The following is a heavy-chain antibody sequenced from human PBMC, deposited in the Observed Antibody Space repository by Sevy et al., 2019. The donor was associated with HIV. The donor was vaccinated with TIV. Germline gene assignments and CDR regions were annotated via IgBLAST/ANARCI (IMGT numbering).Heavy chain of an antibody. CDR3: AGVPLAVAHQYYFDY. Sequence: GGSLRLSCAASGFTFSSYSMNWVRQAPGKGLEWVSSISSSSSYIYYADSVKGRFTISRDNAKNSLYLQMNSLGAEDAAEYYCAGVPLAVAHQYYFDYWGQGTLVTVSS. D-gene: IGHD6-19*01. CDR2: ISSSSSYI. CDR1: GFTFSSYS. V-gene: IGHV3-21*01. J-gene: IGHJ4*02.